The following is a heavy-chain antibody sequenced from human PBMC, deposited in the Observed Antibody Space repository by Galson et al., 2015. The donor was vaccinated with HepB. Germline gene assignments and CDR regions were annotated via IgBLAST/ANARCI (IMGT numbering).Heavy chain of an antibody. D-gene: IGHD6-19*01. V-gene: IGHV3-33*08. Sequence: SLRLSCAASGFTFSSYGMHWVRQAPGKGLEWVAVIWYDGSNKYYADSVKGRFTISRDNSKNTLYLQMNSLRAEDTAVYYCARERQWLVRSLDYWGQGTLVTVSS. CDR2: IWYDGSNK. CDR3: ARERQWLVRSLDY. CDR1: GFTFSSYG. J-gene: IGHJ4*02.